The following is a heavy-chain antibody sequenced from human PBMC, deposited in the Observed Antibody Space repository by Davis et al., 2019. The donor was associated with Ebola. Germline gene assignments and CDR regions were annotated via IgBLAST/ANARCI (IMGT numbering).Heavy chain of an antibody. CDR2: IYYSWST. CDR1: GGSISSYY. CDR3: ARGLPTYYYDSSGYYSSLSYFDY. D-gene: IGHD3-22*01. Sequence: MPGGSLRLSCTVSGGSISSYYWSWIRHPPGTGLEWIGYIYYSWSTNYNPSLKSRVTISVDTSKNQFSLKLSSVTAADTAVYYCARGLPTYYYDSSGYYSSLSYFDYWGQGTLVTVSS. V-gene: IGHV4-59*01. J-gene: IGHJ4*02.